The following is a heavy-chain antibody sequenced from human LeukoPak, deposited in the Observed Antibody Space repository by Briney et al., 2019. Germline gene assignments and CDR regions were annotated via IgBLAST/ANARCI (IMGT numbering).Heavy chain of an antibody. CDR3: ARAPDGRFDP. D-gene: IGHD1-26*01. Sequence: SETLSLTCAVSGYSISSGYYWGWIRQPPAKGLEWIGSIYHSGSTYYNPSLKSRVTISVDTSKNQFSLKLSSVTAADTAVYYCARAPDGRFDPWGQGTLVTVSS. V-gene: IGHV4-38-2*01. CDR1: GYSISSGYY. CDR2: IYHSGST. J-gene: IGHJ5*02.